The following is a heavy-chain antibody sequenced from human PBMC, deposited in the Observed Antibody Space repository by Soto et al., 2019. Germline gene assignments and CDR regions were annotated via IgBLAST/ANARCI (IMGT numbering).Heavy chain of an antibody. CDR3: ASWWKEAEIGANYYYRMHV. V-gene: IGHV1-69*12. CDR2: IMPMSGRA. Sequence: QVQLVQSGAEVKKPGSSVKVSCKASGGTFSNYALSWVRQAPGQGLEWMGGIMPMSGRADYAPKFQGRVTIPADESTSTAHRDLSSLRSENTAVYYCASWWKEAEIGANYYYRMHVWGEGTTVTVSS. D-gene: IGHD2-15*01. CDR1: GGTFSNYA. J-gene: IGHJ6*01.